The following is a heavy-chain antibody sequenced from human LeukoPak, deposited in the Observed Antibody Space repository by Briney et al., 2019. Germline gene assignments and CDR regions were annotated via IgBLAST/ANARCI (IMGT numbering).Heavy chain of an antibody. CDR2: IYPDESNT. CDR1: GYSFPTYW. Sequence: GESLKISCKGSGYSFPTYWIAWVRQMPGKGLEWMGIIYPDESNTRYSPSFQGQVTISADKSISTAYLQWSSLKASDTAMYYCARPPSRGYSSSFEYWGQGTLVTVSS. J-gene: IGHJ4*02. CDR3: ARPPSRGYSSSFEY. D-gene: IGHD2-2*03. V-gene: IGHV5-51*01.